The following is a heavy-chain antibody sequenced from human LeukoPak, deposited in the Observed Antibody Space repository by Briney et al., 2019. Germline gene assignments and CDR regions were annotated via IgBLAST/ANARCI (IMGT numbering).Heavy chain of an antibody. D-gene: IGHD6-19*01. V-gene: IGHV4-38-2*01. CDR2: IYHSGST. CDR1: DYSISSGYY. Sequence: SETLSLTCAVSDYSISSGYYWGWIRQPPAKGMEWIGIIYHSGSTYYNPSLKSRVTISVDTSKNQFSLKLSSVTAADTAVYYCARTGGNSGWYYFDYWGQGTLVTVSS. CDR3: ARTGGNSGWYYFDY. J-gene: IGHJ4*02.